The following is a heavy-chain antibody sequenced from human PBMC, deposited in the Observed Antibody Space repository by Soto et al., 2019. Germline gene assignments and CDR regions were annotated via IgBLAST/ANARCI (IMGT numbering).Heavy chain of an antibody. CDR3: ARDSLGTETTAWLDP. D-gene: IGHD1-1*01. V-gene: IGHV1-18*04. Sequence: ASVKVSCKASGYTFTNYGISWVRQAPGQGLEWMGWISAYNGDTNYAQKVQGRVTMTTDTSTSTAYMELRSLRPDDTAMYYCARDSLGTETTAWLDPWGQGTLVTVSS. CDR2: ISAYNGDT. J-gene: IGHJ5*02. CDR1: GYTFTNYG.